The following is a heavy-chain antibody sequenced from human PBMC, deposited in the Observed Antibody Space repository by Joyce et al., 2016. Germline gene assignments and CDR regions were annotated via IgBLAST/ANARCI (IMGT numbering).Heavy chain of an antibody. V-gene: IGHV1-46*01. Sequence: QVQLVQSGAEVKKPGASVKVSCKASGYAFTNYYMHWVRQAPGQGLGWMGIINPSGGSTTSAQKFQGRVTMTRDTSTSTVYMELSSLISEDTAVYYCARDTAMATGYYYYGMDVWGQGTTVTVSS. J-gene: IGHJ6*02. D-gene: IGHD5-18*01. CDR2: INPSGGST. CDR3: ARDTAMATGYYYYGMDV. CDR1: GYAFTNYY.